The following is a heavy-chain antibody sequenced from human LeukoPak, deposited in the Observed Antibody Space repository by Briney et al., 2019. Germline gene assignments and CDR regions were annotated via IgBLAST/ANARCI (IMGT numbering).Heavy chain of an antibody. CDR3: AKDRWGSGRPLDY. V-gene: IGHV3-7*01. J-gene: IGHJ4*02. Sequence: PGGSLRLSCAASGFTFSIYWMSWVRQAPGKWLEWVANIKQDGSEKYYVDSVKGRFTISRDNAKNSLYLQMNSLRAEDTAVYYCAKDRWGSGRPLDYWGQGTLVTVSS. D-gene: IGHD3-10*01. CDR1: GFTFSIYW. CDR2: IKQDGSEK.